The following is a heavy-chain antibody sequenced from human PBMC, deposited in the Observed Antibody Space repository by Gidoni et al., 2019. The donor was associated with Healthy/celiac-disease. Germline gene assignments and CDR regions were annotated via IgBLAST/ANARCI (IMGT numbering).Heavy chain of an antibody. Sequence: QVQLVESGGGVVQPGRSLRLSCAASGFTFRSYGMHWVRQAPGKGLEWVAVISYDGSNKYYADSVKGRFTISRDNSKNTLYLQMNSLRAEDTAVYYCAKDRIAAAGLLDAYYYYYYGMDVWGQGTTVTVSS. CDR1: GFTFRSYG. CDR2: ISYDGSNK. D-gene: IGHD6-13*01. V-gene: IGHV3-30*18. CDR3: AKDRIAAAGLLDAYYYYYYGMDV. J-gene: IGHJ6*02.